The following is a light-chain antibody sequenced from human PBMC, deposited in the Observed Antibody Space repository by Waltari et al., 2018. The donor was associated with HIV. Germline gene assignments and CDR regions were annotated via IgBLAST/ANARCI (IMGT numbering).Light chain of an antibody. J-gene: IGKJ1*01. Sequence: EIVMTQSPAILSVSPGERATLSCRASQGVSTNLAWYQRKTGQAPRLLIYDAFMRATGIPARFSGSGSGTDFTLIISSLQSEDFAVYYCQQYNNWPRTFGQGTNVEIK. CDR3: QQYNNWPRT. V-gene: IGKV3-15*01. CDR1: QGVSTN. CDR2: DAF.